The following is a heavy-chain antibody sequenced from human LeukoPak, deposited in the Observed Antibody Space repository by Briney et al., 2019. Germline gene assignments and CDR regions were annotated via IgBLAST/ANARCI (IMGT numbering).Heavy chain of an antibody. CDR1: GFTFSTYS. CDR2: ISSSSSYR. V-gene: IGHV3-21*01. J-gene: IGHJ3*02. Sequence: GGSLRLSCEASGFTFSTYSMNWVRQAPGKGLEWVSSISSSSSYRYYADSVKGRFTISRDNAKNSLYLQMNSLRADDMAVYYCARDGELGSPADAFDIWGQGTMVTVSS. D-gene: IGHD1-26*01. CDR3: ARDGELGSPADAFDI.